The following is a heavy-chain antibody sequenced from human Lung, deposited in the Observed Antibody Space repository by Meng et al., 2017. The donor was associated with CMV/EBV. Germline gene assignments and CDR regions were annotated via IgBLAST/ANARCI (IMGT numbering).Heavy chain of an antibody. J-gene: IGHJ5*02. CDR3: ARATIAAATMNWSDT. CDR2: VYHSGST. CDR1: GGSISSGHW. V-gene: IGHV4-4*02. D-gene: IGHD6-25*01. Sequence: GSLRLSCALSGGSISSGHWWSWVRQPPLKGLEWIGEVYHSGSTNYNPSLKSRVTISLDKSKNHFSLKLTSVTAADTAVYYCARATIAAATMNWSDTWGQGTLVTGSS.